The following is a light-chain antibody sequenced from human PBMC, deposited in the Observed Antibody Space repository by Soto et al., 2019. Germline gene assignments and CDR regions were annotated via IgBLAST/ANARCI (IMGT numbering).Light chain of an antibody. Sequence: QSGPTQPAAGSGCPGQAITIPCTGTSSDVGSYNLVSGYQQHPGKAPKLMIYEVSKRPSGGSNRFSGSKSGNTASLTISGLQAEDEADYYCCSYAGSSTLFGTGTKVTVL. CDR3: CSYAGSSTL. J-gene: IGLJ1*01. CDR1: SSDVGSYNL. V-gene: IGLV2-23*02. CDR2: EVS.